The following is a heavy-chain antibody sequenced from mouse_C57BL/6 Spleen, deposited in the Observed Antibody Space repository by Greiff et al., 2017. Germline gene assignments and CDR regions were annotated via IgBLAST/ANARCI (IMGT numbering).Heavy chain of an antibody. CDR1: GYTFTSYW. J-gene: IGHJ1*03. CDR2: IYPNSGST. Sequence: QVQLQQPGAELVKPGASVKLSCKASGYTFTSYWMHWVKQRPGQGLEWIGMIYPNSGSTNYNEKFKGKATLTVDKSSSTAYMQLSSLTSEDSAVYYCARRYYSSNYYWYFDVWGTGTTVTVSS. CDR3: ARRYYSSNYYWYFDV. V-gene: IGHV1-64*01. D-gene: IGHD1-1*01.